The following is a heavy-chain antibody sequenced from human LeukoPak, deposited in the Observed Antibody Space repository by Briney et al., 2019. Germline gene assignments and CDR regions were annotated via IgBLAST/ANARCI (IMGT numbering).Heavy chain of an antibody. Sequence: SSETLSLTCTVSGGSISSGDYYWSWIRQPPGKGLEWIGYIYYSGSTYYNPSLKSRVTISVDTSKNQFSLKLSSVTAADTAVYYCARQGMRQQLTYYFDYWSQGTLVTVSS. V-gene: IGHV4-30-4*08. CDR3: ARQGMRQQLTYYFDY. CDR1: GGSISSGDYY. J-gene: IGHJ4*02. CDR2: IYYSGST. D-gene: IGHD6-13*01.